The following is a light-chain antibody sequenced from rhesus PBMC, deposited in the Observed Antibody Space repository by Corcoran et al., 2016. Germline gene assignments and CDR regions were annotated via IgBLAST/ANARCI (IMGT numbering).Light chain of an antibody. CDR1: QGISDY. CDR2: AAS. J-gene: IGKJ1*01. Sequence: DIQMTQSPSSLSASVGDRVTITCRASQGISDYLSWYQQKPGKAPKRLIYAASSLESGVPSRFRGSGFVTDFTLTISSLQPEDFAAYYCLQGYSTPWTFGQGTKVEIK. CDR3: LQGYSTPWT. V-gene: IGKV1-36*02.